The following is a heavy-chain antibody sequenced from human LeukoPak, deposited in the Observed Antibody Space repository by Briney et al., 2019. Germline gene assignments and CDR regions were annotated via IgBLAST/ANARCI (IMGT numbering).Heavy chain of an antibody. CDR2: IYYSGST. D-gene: IGHD2-2*01. V-gene: IGHV4-59*11. CDR3: ARSIPAGNRR. J-gene: IGHJ4*02. CDR1: GGSISSHY. Sequence: PSETLSLTCTVSGGSISSHYWSWIRQPPGKGLEWIGYIYYSGSTNYNPSLKSRVTISVDTSKNQFSLKLSSVTAADTAVYYCARSIPAGNRRWGQGTLVTVSS.